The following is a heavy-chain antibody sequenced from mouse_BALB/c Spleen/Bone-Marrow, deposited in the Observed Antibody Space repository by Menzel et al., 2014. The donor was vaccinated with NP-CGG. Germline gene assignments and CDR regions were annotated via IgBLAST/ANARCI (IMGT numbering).Heavy chain of an antibody. D-gene: IGHD6-1*01. J-gene: IGHJ2*01. CDR1: GFTFTNYF. CDR2: IRNKANGYTT. V-gene: IGHV7-3*02. CDR3: ARDYNAYFDF. Sequence: DVQLVESGGGLVQPGGSLRLSCTTSGFTFTNYFMTWVRQPPGKALEWLGFIRNKANGYTTEYNPSVKGRFTISRDNSQGIFYLQMNTLRAEDSAIYYCARDYNAYFDFWGQGTTLTVSS.